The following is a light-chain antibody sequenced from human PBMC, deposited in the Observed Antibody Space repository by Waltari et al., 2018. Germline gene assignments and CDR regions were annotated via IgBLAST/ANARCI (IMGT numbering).Light chain of an antibody. Sequence: SYVLTQPPSVSVAPGETARITCGGNNIESKSVHWYRQRPGQAPVLVISYDSDRPSGTPERFSGSNSGNTATLTISRVEAGDEADYYCQVWDANTDPGVFGTGTEVTVL. V-gene: IGLV3-21*01. CDR2: YDS. J-gene: IGLJ1*01. CDR3: QVWDANTDPGV. CDR1: NIESKS.